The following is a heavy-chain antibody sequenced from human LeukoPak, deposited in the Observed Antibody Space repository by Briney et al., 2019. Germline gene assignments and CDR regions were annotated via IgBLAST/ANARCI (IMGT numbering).Heavy chain of an antibody. CDR1: GFTFSSSS. CDR3: AKEILSGLLYIDY. CDR2: ITYAVGST. D-gene: IGHD5-12*01. V-gene: IGHV3-23*01. J-gene: IGHJ4*02. Sequence: GGSLRLSCAASGFTFSSSSRSWVRQAPGKGLEWVSAITYAVGSTHYADSVKGRFTISSDNSKNTVYLQMNRLRPEDMAIYYCAKEILSGLLYIDYWGQGTLVTVSS.